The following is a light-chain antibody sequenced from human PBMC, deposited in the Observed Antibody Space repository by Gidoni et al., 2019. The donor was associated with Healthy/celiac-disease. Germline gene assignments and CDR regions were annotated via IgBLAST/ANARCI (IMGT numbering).Light chain of an antibody. CDR3: GTWDSSLSAGV. CDR1: SSNIGNNY. V-gene: IGLV1-51*01. Sequence: QSVLTQPPSVSAAPGQKVTISCSGSSSNIGNNYVSWYQQLPGTAPKLLIYDNNKPPSGIPERFPGSQSGTAATPGNTGPQTGDEADYYCGTWDSSLSAGVFGGGTKLTVL. J-gene: IGLJ3*02. CDR2: DNN.